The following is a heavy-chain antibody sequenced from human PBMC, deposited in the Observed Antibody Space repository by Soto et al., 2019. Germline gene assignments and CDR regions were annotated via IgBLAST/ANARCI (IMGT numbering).Heavy chain of an antibody. V-gene: IGHV1-8*01. CDR1: GYTFTSYD. J-gene: IGHJ5*02. Sequence: QVQLVQSGAEVKKPGASVKVSCKASGYTFTSYDINWVRQATGQGLEWMGWMNPNSGNTGYAQKFQGRVTRTRHTSISTAYMELSRMRSEDTAVYYCARRVRKWGFDPWGQGTLVTVSS. CDR3: ARRVRKWGFDP. D-gene: IGHD2-21*01. CDR2: MNPNSGNT.